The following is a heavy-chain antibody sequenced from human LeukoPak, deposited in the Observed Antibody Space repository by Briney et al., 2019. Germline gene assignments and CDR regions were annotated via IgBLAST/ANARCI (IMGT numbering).Heavy chain of an antibody. V-gene: IGHV3-73*01. D-gene: IGHD4-17*01. CDR2: IRSKANSYAT. Sequence: GGSLRLSCAASGFTFSGSAMHWVRQASGKGLEWVGRIRSKANSYATAYAASVKGRFTISRDNAKNSLYLQMNSLRAEDTAVYYCAMATVTTKDYWGQGTLVTVSS. CDR3: AMATVTTKDY. CDR1: GFTFSGSA. J-gene: IGHJ4*02.